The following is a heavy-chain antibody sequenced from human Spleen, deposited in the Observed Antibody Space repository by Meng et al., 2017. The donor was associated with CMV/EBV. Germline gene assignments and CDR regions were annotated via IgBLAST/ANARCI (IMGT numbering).Heavy chain of an antibody. J-gene: IGHJ4*02. CDR2: INHSGST. D-gene: IGHD3-3*01. Sequence: SFSGYYWSWIRQPPGQGLEWIGEINHSGSTNYNPSLKSRVTISVDTSKNQFSLKLSSVTAADTAVYYCARGLLRGRFLEWLLAGTYDYWGQGTLVTVSS. CDR1: SFSGYY. V-gene: IGHV4-34*01. CDR3: ARGLLRGRFLEWLLAGTYDY.